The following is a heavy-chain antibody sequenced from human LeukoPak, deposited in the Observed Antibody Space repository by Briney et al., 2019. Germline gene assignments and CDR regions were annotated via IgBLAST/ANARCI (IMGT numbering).Heavy chain of an antibody. D-gene: IGHD2-2*01. CDR3: AGAPLGYCSSTSCYSSYYYYYGMDV. CDR1: GRSISSYY. Sequence: SETLSLTCTVSGRSISSYYWSWIRQPPGKGLEWIGYIYYSGNTIYNPSLKSRVTISIDTSKNQFSLKLSSVTAADTAVYYCAGAPLGYCSSTSCYSSYYYYYGMDVWGQGTTVTVSS. V-gene: IGHV4-59*01. J-gene: IGHJ6*02. CDR2: IYYSGNT.